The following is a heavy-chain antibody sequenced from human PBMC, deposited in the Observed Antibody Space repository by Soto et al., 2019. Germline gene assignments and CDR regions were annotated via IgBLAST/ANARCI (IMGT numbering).Heavy chain of an antibody. V-gene: IGHV3-30*03. CDR2: ISHDGNNK. D-gene: IGHD3-22*01. CDR1: GFSSSNYG. CDR3: AIISNGRRVDALDL. J-gene: IGHJ3*01. Sequence: QVQLVESGGGVVQPGTSLRLSCAASGFSSSNYGMHWVRQAPGEGLEWVAVISHDGNNKNHADSVKGRFTISRDNSKNTMYLQMNFLRAGDTAVYYCAIISNGRRVDALDLWGRGTRVTVSS.